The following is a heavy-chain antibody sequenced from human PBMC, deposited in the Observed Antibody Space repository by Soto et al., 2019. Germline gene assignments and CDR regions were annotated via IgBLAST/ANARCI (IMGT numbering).Heavy chain of an antibody. CDR2: IYNSGST. Sequence: QVQLQESGPGLVKPSQTLSLTCTVSGGSISSGGYYWSWIRQHPGKGLEWIGYIYNSGSTYYNPSLKSRVIISVAASNHQYSLNLSSVTAADTAVYYCARGTGSYDYWGQGTLVTVSS. D-gene: IGHD3-10*01. CDR3: ARGTGSYDY. J-gene: IGHJ4*02. V-gene: IGHV4-31*03. CDR1: GGSISSGGYY.